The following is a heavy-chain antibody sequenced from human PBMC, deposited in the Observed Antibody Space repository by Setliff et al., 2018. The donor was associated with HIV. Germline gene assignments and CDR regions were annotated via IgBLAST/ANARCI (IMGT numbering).Heavy chain of an antibody. V-gene: IGHV3-23*01. Sequence: GGSLRLSCVVSGFTFTSFSMNWVRQAPGKGLEWVSSISGSGGAIKDAESVKGRFTISRDNSRNTLYLQMNSLRVEDTAVYYCAKLSGGSFYVNLYYYMDVWGKGTTVTVSS. D-gene: IGHD1-26*01. CDR1: GFTFTSFS. CDR3: AKLSGGSFYVNLYYYMDV. J-gene: IGHJ6*03. CDR2: ISGSGGAI.